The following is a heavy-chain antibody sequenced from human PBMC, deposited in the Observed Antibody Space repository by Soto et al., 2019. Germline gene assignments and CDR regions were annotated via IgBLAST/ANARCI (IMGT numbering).Heavy chain of an antibody. CDR2: IYYSGST. D-gene: IGHD2-21*02. CDR1: GGSVSSGSYY. V-gene: IGHV4-61*01. J-gene: IGHJ6*02. CDR3: ARDFCGGDCPDDYYYYAMDV. Sequence: PSETLSLTCIVSGGSVSSGSYYWSWIRQPPGKGLEWIGYIYYSGSTNYNPSLKSRVTISVDTSKNQFSLKLSSVTAADTAVYYCARDFCGGDCPDDYYYYAMDVWGQGTTVTVYS.